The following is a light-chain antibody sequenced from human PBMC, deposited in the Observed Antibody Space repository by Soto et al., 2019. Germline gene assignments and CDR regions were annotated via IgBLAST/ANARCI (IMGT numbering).Light chain of an antibody. CDR2: EAS. V-gene: IGLV2-14*02. J-gene: IGLJ1*01. CDR3: SSYAGSNKSV. CDR1: SSDVGGYNL. Sequence: QSALTQPASVSGSPGQSITISCTGTSSDVGGYNLVSWYQQHPGKAPRLMIYEASERPSGVSDRFSGSKSGNTASLTVSGLQAEDEANYFCSSYAGSNKSVFGTGTKLTVL.